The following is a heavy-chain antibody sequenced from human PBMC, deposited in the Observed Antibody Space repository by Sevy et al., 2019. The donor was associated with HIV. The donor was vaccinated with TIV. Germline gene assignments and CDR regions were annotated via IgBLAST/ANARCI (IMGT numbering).Heavy chain of an antibody. CDR1: GGSISSYD. CDR2: IYYSGST. D-gene: IGHD3-22*01. J-gene: IGHJ4*02. CDR3: ARSSGYQYDRGDY. Sequence: SETLSLTCTVSGGSISSYDWSWIRQPPGKGLEWIGYIYYSGSTNYNPSLKSRVTISVVTSKNQFSLKLSSVTAADTAVYYCARSSGYQYDRGDYWGQGTLVTVSS. V-gene: IGHV4-59*01.